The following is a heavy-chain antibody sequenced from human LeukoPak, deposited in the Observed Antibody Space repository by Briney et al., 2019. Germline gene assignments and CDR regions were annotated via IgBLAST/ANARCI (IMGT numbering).Heavy chain of an antibody. CDR3: ASYYGEDAFDI. CDR1: GGSISNYY. J-gene: IGHJ3*02. D-gene: IGHD3-10*01. Sequence: SETLSLTCTVSGGSISNYYWSWIRQHPGKGLEWIGYIYYSGSTYYNPSLKSRVTISVDTSKNQFSLKLSSVTAADTAVYYCASYYGEDAFDIWGQGTMVTVSS. CDR2: IYYSGST. V-gene: IGHV4-59*06.